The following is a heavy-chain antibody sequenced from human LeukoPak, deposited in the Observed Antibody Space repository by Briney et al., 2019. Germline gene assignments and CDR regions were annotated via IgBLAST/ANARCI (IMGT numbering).Heavy chain of an antibody. Sequence: ASVKVSCKASGGTFSSYAVSWVRQAPGQGLEWMGGIIPIFGSANYAQKFRGRVTVTADESTNTAYMELSSLRSEDTAVYYCARDLGSVGSEAQYYYYGMDVWGQGTTVTVSS. J-gene: IGHJ6*02. V-gene: IGHV1-69*13. CDR1: GGTFSSYA. D-gene: IGHD3-10*01. CDR2: IIPIFGSA. CDR3: ARDLGSVGSEAQYYYYGMDV.